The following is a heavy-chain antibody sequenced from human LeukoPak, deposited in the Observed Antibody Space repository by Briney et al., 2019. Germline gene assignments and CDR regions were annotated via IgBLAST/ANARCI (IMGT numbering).Heavy chain of an antibody. V-gene: IGHV4-59*01. D-gene: IGHD3-3*01. CDR2: IYYSGST. CDR3: ARGVYDFWSGYSPTPFDY. J-gene: IGHJ4*02. CDR1: GGSISSYY. Sequence: PSETLSLTCTVSGGSISSYYWSWIRQPPGKGLEWIGYIYYSGSTNYNPPLKSRVTISVDTSKNQFSLKLSSVTAADTAVYYCARGVYDFWSGYSPTPFDYWGQGTLVTVSS.